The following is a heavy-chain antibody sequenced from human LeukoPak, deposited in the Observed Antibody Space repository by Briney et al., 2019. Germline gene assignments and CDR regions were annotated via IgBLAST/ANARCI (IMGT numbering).Heavy chain of an antibody. D-gene: IGHD2-15*01. CDR2: ISAYNGNT. Sequence: ASVKVSCKASGYTFTSYGISWVRQAPGQGLEWMGWISAYNGNTNYAQKLQGRVTMTTDTSTSTAYMELRSLRSDDTAVYYCARDSEVVVAATFDYWGQGTLVTVSP. V-gene: IGHV1-18*01. CDR1: GYTFTSYG. J-gene: IGHJ4*02. CDR3: ARDSEVVVAATFDY.